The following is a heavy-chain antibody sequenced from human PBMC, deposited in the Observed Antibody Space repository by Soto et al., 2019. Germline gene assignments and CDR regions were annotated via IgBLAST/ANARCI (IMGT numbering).Heavy chain of an antibody. V-gene: IGHV1-69*01. CDR1: GGTFSSYA. CDR3: ARSAALAQLAYYDYGMDV. J-gene: IGHJ6*02. Sequence: QVQLVQSGAEVKKPGSSVKVSCKASGGTFSSYAISWVRQAPGQGLEWMGGIIPIFGTATYAQKFQGRVTITADESTSTAYMELSSLRSEDTAVYYCARSAALAQLAYYDYGMDVWGQGTTVTVSS. D-gene: IGHD6-6*01. CDR2: IIPIFGTA.